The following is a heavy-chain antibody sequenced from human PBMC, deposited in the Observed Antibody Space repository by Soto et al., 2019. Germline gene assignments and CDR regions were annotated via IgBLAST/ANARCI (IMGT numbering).Heavy chain of an antibody. CDR2: VSGGGGTT. CDR3: AKSFSSNWYDYFDY. V-gene: IGHV3-23*01. Sequence: GGSLRLSCAASGFTFGTFAMSWVRQAPGKGLEWVSAVSGGGGTTYYADSVKGRFTISRDKSKNTLYLQMNSLRAEDTALYYCAKSFSSNWYDYFDYWGQGSRVTVAA. D-gene: IGHD6-13*01. CDR1: GFTFGTFA. J-gene: IGHJ4*02.